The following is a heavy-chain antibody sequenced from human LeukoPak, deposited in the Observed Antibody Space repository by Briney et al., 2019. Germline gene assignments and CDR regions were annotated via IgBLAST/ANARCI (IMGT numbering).Heavy chain of an antibody. CDR2: IYYSGST. D-gene: IGHD3-16*02. CDR1: GGSTSSTTYY. J-gene: IGHJ3*02. V-gene: IGHV4-39*07. Sequence: SETLSLTRTVSGGSTSSTTYYWGWIRQPPGKDLEWIGSIYYSGSTYYNPSLKSRVTISVDTSKNQFSLKLSSVTAADTAVYYCARDPHDYVWGSYRLDAFDIWGQGTMVTVSS. CDR3: ARDPHDYVWGSYRLDAFDI.